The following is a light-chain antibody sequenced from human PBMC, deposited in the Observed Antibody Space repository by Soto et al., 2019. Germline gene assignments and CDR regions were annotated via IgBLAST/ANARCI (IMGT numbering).Light chain of an antibody. CDR3: HQYNSYSET. J-gene: IGKJ1*01. V-gene: IGKV1-5*03. CDR1: RSISTW. CDR2: EAS. Sequence: DIHRTHSPSTLSASLGDIVTITFRGIRSISTWFAWYQQKSVKGPKLLIYEASSLGSGVPSRFSGSGSGTEFTLTISSLQPDDFATYYCHQYNSYSETFGQGTKVDI.